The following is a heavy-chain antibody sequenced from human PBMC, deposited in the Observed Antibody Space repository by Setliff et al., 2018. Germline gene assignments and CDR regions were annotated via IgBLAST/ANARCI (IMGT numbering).Heavy chain of an antibody. CDR1: GSSFRSYA. CDR2: LSGSGVST. Sequence: GGSLRLSCVASGSSFRSYAMSWVRQAPGKGLEWVSTLSGSGVSTYYLDSVRGRFTISRDNSKNTLYLQMNSLRTEDTGVYYCARDAAYFDILTGTNYLDPWGQGTLVTVSS. CDR3: ARDAAYFDILTGTNYLDP. V-gene: IGHV3-23*01. J-gene: IGHJ5*02. D-gene: IGHD3-9*01.